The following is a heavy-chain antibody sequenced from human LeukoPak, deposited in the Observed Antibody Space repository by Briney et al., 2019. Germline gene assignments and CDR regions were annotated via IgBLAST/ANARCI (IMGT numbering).Heavy chain of an antibody. D-gene: IGHD3-9*01. V-gene: IGHV3-20*04. CDR2: INWNGGST. CDR3: ARGRGVLRYFDWLSPGYSYGHFDY. CDR1: GFTFDDYG. Sequence: GGSLRPSCAASGFTFDDYGMSWVRQAPGKGLEWVSGINWNGGSTGYADSVKGRFTISRDNAKNSLYLQMNSLRAEDTALYYCARGRGVLRYFDWLSPGYSYGHFDYWGQGTLVTVSS. J-gene: IGHJ4*02.